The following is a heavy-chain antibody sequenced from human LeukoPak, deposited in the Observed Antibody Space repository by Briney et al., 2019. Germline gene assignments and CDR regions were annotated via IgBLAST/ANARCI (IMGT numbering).Heavy chain of an antibody. Sequence: PSETLSLTCAVYGGSVSAYYWNWIRQPPGKGLEWIGYIYYIGNTFYNPSLKSRVTISVDTSKNQFSLKLSSVTAADTAVYYCASAYCGGDCTPYWYFDLWGRGTLVTVSS. J-gene: IGHJ2*01. V-gene: IGHV4-30-4*08. CDR3: ASAYCGGDCTPYWYFDL. CDR2: IYYIGNT. D-gene: IGHD2-21*02. CDR1: GGSVSAYY.